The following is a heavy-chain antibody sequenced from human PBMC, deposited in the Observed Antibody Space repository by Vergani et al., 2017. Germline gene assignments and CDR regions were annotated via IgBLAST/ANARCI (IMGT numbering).Heavy chain of an antibody. Sequence: EVQLVESGGGLVQPGGSLRLSCAASGFTFSSYEMNWVRQAPGKGLVWVSRINSDGSSTSYADSVKGRFTISRDNAKNSLYLQMNSLRAEDTAVYYCARDGVGYCSSTSCRPFDYWGQGTLVTVSS. V-gene: IGHV3-48*03. CDR1: GFTFSSYE. CDR2: INSDGSST. D-gene: IGHD2-2*01. CDR3: ARDGVGYCSSTSCRPFDY. J-gene: IGHJ4*02.